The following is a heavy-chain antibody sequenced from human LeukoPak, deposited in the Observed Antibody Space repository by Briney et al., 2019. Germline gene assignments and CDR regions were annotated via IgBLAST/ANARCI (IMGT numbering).Heavy chain of an antibody. CDR1: GFTFSSYG. D-gene: IGHD3-22*01. Sequence: GGSLRLSCAASGFTFSSYGMHWVRQAPGKGLEWVAFLRYDGSNKYYADSVKGRFSISRDNSASALFLDMDSLRTEDTAVYYCARGGAWVSSYYYDSSGYADYWGQGTLVTVSS. CDR3: ARGGAWVSSYYYDSSGYADY. J-gene: IGHJ4*02. V-gene: IGHV3-30*02. CDR2: LRYDGSNK.